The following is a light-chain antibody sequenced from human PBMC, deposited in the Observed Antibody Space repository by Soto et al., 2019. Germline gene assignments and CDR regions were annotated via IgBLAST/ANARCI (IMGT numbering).Light chain of an antibody. V-gene: IGKV1-13*02. CDR1: QGISSA. Sequence: ALQLSQSPVSLSASVGHRITITCRASQGISSALAWYQQKPGKAPKLLIYDASSLESGVPSRFSGSGSGTDFTLTISSLQPEDFATYYCQQFNSYPITFGQGTRLEIK. CDR2: DAS. J-gene: IGKJ5*01. CDR3: QQFNSYPIT.